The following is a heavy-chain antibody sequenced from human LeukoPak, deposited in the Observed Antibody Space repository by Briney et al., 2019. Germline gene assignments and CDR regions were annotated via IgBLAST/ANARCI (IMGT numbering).Heavy chain of an antibody. CDR3: ARDDSSGYSDYFDY. CDR2: ISSSGSTI. J-gene: IGHJ4*02. Sequence: GGSLRLSCAASGFTFSSYEIHWVRQAPGKGLEWVSYISSSGSTIKYADSVKGRFTISRGNAKNSLYLQMNSLRAEDTAVYYCARDDSSGYSDYFDYWGQGTLVTVSS. D-gene: IGHD3-22*01. V-gene: IGHV3-48*03. CDR1: GFTFSSYE.